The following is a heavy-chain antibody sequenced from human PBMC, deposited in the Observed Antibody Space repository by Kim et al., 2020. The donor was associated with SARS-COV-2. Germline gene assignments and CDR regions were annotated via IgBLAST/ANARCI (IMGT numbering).Heavy chain of an antibody. Sequence: VKGRITISRDNSKDTLYLQMGSLGVEDMAVYYCARGGYYYGSGSYYYYFDSWGQGTLVTVSS. J-gene: IGHJ4*02. CDR3: ARGGYYYGSGSYYYYFDS. D-gene: IGHD3-10*01. V-gene: IGHV3-64*01.